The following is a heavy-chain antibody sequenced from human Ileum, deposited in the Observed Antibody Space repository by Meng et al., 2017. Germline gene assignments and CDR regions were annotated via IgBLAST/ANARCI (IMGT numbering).Heavy chain of an antibody. Sequence: GESLKISCKGSGYSFPSYWIGWVRQMPGKGLEWMGIILPGDSDTRYSLSFQGQVTISADKSIYTAFLQWSSLKASDTAMYYCARRATNTYDAFDIWGQGTMVTVSS. CDR1: GYSFPSYW. J-gene: IGHJ3*02. CDR2: ILPGDSDT. CDR3: ARRATNTYDAFDI. D-gene: IGHD1-26*01. V-gene: IGHV5-51*01.